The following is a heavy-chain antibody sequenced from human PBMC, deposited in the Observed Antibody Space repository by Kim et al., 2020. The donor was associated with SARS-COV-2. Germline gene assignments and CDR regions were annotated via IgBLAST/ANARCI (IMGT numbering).Heavy chain of an antibody. D-gene: IGHD6-6*01. CDR3: ARLGRLKYYYYMDV. J-gene: IGHJ6*03. CDR2: IYYSGST. CDR1: GGSISSGGYY. Sequence: SETLSLTCTVSGGSISSGGYYWSWIRQHPGKGLEWIGYIYYSGSTYYNPSLKSRVTISVDTSKNQFSLKLSSVTAADTAVYYCARLGRLKYYYYMDVWGKGTTVTVSS. V-gene: IGHV4-31*03.